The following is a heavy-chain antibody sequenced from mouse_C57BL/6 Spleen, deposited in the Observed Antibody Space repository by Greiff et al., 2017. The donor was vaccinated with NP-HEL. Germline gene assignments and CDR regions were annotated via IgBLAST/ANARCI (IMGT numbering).Heavy chain of an antibody. CDR2: IYPRSGNT. CDR3: ASQGPSDSSGPAWVAY. Sequence: QVQLQQSGAELARPGASVKLSCKASGYTFTSYGISWVKQRTGQGLEWIGEIYPRSGNTYYNEKFKGKATLTADKSSSTAYMELRSLTSEDSAVYVCASQGPSDSSGPAWVAYWGQGTLVTVSA. V-gene: IGHV1-81*01. D-gene: IGHD3-2*02. CDR1: GYTFTSYG. J-gene: IGHJ3*01.